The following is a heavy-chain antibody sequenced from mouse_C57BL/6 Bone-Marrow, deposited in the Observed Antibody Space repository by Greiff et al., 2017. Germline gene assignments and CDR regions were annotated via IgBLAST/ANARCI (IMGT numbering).Heavy chain of an antibody. CDR3: TTPITTVDYWYFDV. J-gene: IGHJ1*03. V-gene: IGHV14-4*01. CDR2: IDPENGDT. D-gene: IGHD1-1*01. CDR1: GFNIKDDY. Sequence: VQLQQSGAELVRPGASVKLSCTASGFNIKDDYMHWVKQRPEQGLEWIGWIDPENGDTEYASKFQGKATITADTSSNTAYLQLSSLTSEDTAVYYCTTPITTVDYWYFDVWGTGTTVTVSS.